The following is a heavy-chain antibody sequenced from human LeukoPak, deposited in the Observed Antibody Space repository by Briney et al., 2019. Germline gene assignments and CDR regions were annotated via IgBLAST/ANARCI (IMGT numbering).Heavy chain of an antibody. J-gene: IGHJ4*02. Sequence: SETLSLTCTVSGGSISSGSYYWGWIRQPAGKGLEWIVRIYTSGSTNYNPSRKSRITISVDTSKNQFSLKLSSVTAADTAVYYCARDDRAGTGNFDYWGQGTLVTVSS. D-gene: IGHD6-19*01. CDR3: ARDDRAGTGNFDY. CDR2: IYTSGST. V-gene: IGHV4-61*02. CDR1: GGSISSGSYY.